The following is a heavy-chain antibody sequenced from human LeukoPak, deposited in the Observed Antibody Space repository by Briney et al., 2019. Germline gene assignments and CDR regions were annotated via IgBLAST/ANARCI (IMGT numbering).Heavy chain of an antibody. CDR3: AKGGYSSSWYYFDY. V-gene: IGHV3-53*01. Sequence: GGSLRLSCAASGFTVSSNYMSWVRQAPGKGLEWVSVIYSGGSTYYADSVKGRFTISRDNSQNTLYMQMNSLRAEDAAVYYCAKGGYSSSWYYFDYWGQGTLVTVSS. D-gene: IGHD6-13*01. J-gene: IGHJ4*02. CDR1: GFTVSSNY. CDR2: IYSGGST.